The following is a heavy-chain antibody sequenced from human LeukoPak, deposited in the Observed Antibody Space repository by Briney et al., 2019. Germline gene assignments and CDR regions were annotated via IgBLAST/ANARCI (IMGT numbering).Heavy chain of an antibody. CDR1: GGSISSSSYY. J-gene: IGHJ1*01. Sequence: PSETLSLTCTVSGGSISSSSYYWGWIRQPPGKGLEWIGSIYYSGSTYYNPSLKSRVTISVDTSKNQFSLKLSSVTAADTAVYYCASLPSRALFQHWGQGTLVTVSS. CDR3: ASLPSRALFQH. CDR2: IYYSGST. V-gene: IGHV4-39*07.